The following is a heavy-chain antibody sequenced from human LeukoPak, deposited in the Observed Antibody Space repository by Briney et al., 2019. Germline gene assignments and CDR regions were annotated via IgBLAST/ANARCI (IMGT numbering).Heavy chain of an antibody. J-gene: IGHJ4*02. D-gene: IGHD1-26*01. V-gene: IGHV3-23*01. CDR1: GFTFSSYS. CDR2: ISGSGGST. Sequence: GGSLRLSCAASGFTFSSYSMNWVRQAPGKGLEWVSAISGSGGSTYYADSVKGRFTISRDNSKNTLYLQMNSLRAEDTAVYYCAKDGRGLKAPFDYWGQGTLVTVSS. CDR3: AKDGRGLKAPFDY.